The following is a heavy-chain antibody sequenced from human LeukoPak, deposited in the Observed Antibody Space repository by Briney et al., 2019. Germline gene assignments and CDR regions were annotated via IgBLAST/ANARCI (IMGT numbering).Heavy chain of an antibody. D-gene: IGHD3-10*01. J-gene: IGHJ4*02. CDR3: AKHYMGSSYNHGLDC. CDR1: GFTFGDYA. V-gene: IGHV4-34*08. CDR2: INHSGST. Sequence: GSLRLSCTVSGFTFGDYAMSWFRQAPGKGLERIGEINHSGSTNYNPSLKSRVTISVDTSKNQFSLKLSSVTAADTALYYCAKHYMGSSYNHGLDCWGQGTLVTVSS.